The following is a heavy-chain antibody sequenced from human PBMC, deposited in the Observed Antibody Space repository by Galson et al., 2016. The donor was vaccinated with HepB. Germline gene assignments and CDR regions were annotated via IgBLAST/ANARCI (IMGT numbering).Heavy chain of an antibody. J-gene: IGHJ5*02. CDR2: VYSNDDK. Sequence: PALVKPTQTLTLTCTLSGVSLNNNAMAVGWIRQPPGKALEWLALVYSNDDKRYSPSLRSRLTITRDTSKNQVVLTMTNLDPPYAATSFSAHSKRLGVFTFVDAWGQRTLATVSS. CDR1: GVSLNNNAMA. D-gene: IGHD1-1*01. V-gene: IGHV2-5*01. CDR3: AHSKRLGVFTFVDA.